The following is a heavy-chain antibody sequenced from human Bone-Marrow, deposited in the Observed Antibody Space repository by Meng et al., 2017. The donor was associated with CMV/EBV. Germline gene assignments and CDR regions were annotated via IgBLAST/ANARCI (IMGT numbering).Heavy chain of an antibody. CDR3: AKDRDSSWFGDLLNDAFDI. D-gene: IGHD3-10*01. Sequence: GESLKISCAVSGFTFSSYAMHWVRQAPGKGLEWVAVISYDGSNKYHADSVKGRFTISRDNSKNTLYLQVNSLRAEDTALYSCAKDRDSSWFGDLLNDAFDIWGQGTMVTVSS. CDR1: GFTFSSYA. V-gene: IGHV3-30*04. CDR2: ISYDGSNK. J-gene: IGHJ3*02.